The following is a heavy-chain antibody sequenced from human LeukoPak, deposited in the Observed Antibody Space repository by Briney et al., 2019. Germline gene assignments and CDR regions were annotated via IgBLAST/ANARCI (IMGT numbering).Heavy chain of an antibody. D-gene: IGHD6-19*01. CDR2: ISGSGGGT. CDR3: ANEKIRSVAGTIDY. CDR1: GFTFSSYA. V-gene: IGHV3-23*01. J-gene: IGHJ4*02. Sequence: GGSLRLSCAASGFTFSSYAMSWVRQAPGKGLKWVSAISGSGGGTYYADSVKGRFTISRDNSKNTLYLRMNSLRAEDTAVYYCANEKIRSVAGTIDYWGQGTLVTVSS.